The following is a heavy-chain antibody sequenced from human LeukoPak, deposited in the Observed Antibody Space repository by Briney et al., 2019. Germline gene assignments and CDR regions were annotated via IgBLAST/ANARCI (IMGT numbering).Heavy chain of an antibody. CDR2: TRNKANSYTT. CDR1: GFTFSSYA. D-gene: IGHD6-19*01. J-gene: IGHJ5*02. V-gene: IGHV3-72*01. Sequence: GGSLRLSCAASGFTFSSYAMSWVRQAPGKGLEWVGRTRNKANSYTTEYAASVKGRFTISRDDSKNSLYLQMNSLKTEDTAVYYCASYPIPPLSGWYNRWGQGTLVTVSS. CDR3: ASYPIPPLSGWYNR.